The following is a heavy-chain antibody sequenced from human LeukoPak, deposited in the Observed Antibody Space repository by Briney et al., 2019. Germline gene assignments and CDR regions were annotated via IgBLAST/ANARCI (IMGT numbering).Heavy chain of an antibody. D-gene: IGHD1-20*01. Sequence: PSETLSLTCAVSGDSISSSNWWSWVRQPPGKGLEWIGEIYHSGSTTYNPSLNPSLKSRVTISVDKSKNQFSLKLNSVTAADTAVYYCARHSNWNGGVDWFDPWGQGTQVTVSS. CDR3: ARHSNWNGGVDWFDP. V-gene: IGHV4-4*02. CDR1: GDSISSSNW. J-gene: IGHJ5*02. CDR2: IYHSGST.